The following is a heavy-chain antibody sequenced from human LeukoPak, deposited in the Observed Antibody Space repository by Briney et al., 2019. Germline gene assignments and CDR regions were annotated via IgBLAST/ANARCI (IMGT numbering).Heavy chain of an antibody. V-gene: IGHV3-48*01. CDR1: GFTFSSYS. D-gene: IGHD3-22*01. J-gene: IGHJ4*02. CDR2: ISSSSSTI. Sequence: GGSLRLSCAASGFTFSSYSMNWVRQAPGKGLEWVSYISSSSSTIYYADSVKGRFTISIDNAKNSLYLHMNSLRAEDTAVYYCARDQSSGRSASSYWGQGTLVTVSS. CDR3: ARDQSSGRSASSY.